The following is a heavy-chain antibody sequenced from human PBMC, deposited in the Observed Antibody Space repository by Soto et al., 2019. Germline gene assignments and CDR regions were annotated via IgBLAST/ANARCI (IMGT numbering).Heavy chain of an antibody. CDR2: ITRRGDIM. V-gene: IGHV3-11*01. D-gene: IGHD2-2*01. CDR3: ARGHQYFHP. CDR1: GFTFSDYY. Sequence: QVPLVESGGGLVQPGGSLRLSCAASGFTFSDYYMSWVRQAPGKGLECISYITRRGDIMYYADSVKGRFTISRDNAKNSLYLQMNSLGADDTAVYYCARGHQYFHPWGQGTLVTVSS. J-gene: IGHJ1*01.